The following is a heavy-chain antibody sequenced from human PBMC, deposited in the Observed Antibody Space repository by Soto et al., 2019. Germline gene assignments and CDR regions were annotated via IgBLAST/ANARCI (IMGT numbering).Heavy chain of an antibody. V-gene: IGHV4-34*01. CDR1: GGSFSGYY. J-gene: IGHJ6*02. D-gene: IGHD6-6*01. Sequence: QVQLQQWGAGLLKPSETLSLTCAVYGGSFSGYYWSWIRQPPGKGLEWIGEINHSGSTNYNPSLKSRVTISVDTSKYQFPRKLSSVTAADTAVYYCASKYSSSSPVYYGMDVWGQGTTVTVSS. CDR3: ASKYSSSSPVYYGMDV. CDR2: INHSGST.